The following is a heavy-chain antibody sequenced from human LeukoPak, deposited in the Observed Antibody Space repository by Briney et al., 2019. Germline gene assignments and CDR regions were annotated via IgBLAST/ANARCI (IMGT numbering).Heavy chain of an antibody. CDR3: ARLSSGWNFDY. CDR2: IYPGDSDT. Sequence: GESLKISCKGSGYSFTSYWIGWVRQTPGKGLEWMGIIYPGDSDTRYSPSFQCQVTISADKTIRTAYLQCSSLTASDTAMYYFARLSSGWNFDYWGQGTLVTVSS. D-gene: IGHD6-19*01. CDR1: GYSFTSYW. J-gene: IGHJ4*02. V-gene: IGHV5-51*01.